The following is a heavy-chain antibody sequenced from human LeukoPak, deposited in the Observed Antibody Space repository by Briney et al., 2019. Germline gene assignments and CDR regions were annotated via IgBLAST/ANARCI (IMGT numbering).Heavy chain of an antibody. V-gene: IGHV3-11*05. J-gene: IGHJ4*02. CDR2: ISPDGCNT. CDR1: GFILSDFY. CDR3: ASEQVSGVFDY. D-gene: IGHD5/OR15-5a*01. Sequence: GGSLTLSCAGSGFILSDFYINWIRRSPEKGLEWLAYISPDGCNTNYGDSVKGRSIISRDNAKNSVSLQMNSLRVEDTAVHFCASEQVSGVFDYWGQGARVTVS.